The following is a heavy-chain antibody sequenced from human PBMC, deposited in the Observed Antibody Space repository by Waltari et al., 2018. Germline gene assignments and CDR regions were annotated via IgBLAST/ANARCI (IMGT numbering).Heavy chain of an antibody. CDR1: GYSISRGYY. J-gene: IGHJ4*02. CDR2: IYHSGST. V-gene: IGHV4-38-2*01. CDR3: ARLGSFQRAQSSSHYLAY. Sequence: QVQLQESGPGLVKPSETLSLTCAVSGYSISRGYYWGWIRQPPGTGLEWIGSIYHSGSTYYNPSLKSRVTISVDTSKNQFSLKLSSVTAADTAVYYCARLGSFQRAQSSSHYLAYWGQGTLVTVSS. D-gene: IGHD2-15*01.